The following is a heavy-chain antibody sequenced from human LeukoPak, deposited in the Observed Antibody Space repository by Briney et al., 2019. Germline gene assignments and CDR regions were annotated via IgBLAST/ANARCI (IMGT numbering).Heavy chain of an antibody. Sequence: KTSETLSLTCTVSGYSINSAYYWGWIRQPPGKGLEWIGSMYHSGSTYYNPSLKSRVTMSVDTSKNQFSLKLSSVTAADTAVYYCARGPDDAFDIWGQGTMVTVSS. CDR3: ARGPDDAFDI. J-gene: IGHJ3*02. CDR1: GYSINSAYY. CDR2: MYHSGST. V-gene: IGHV4-38-2*02.